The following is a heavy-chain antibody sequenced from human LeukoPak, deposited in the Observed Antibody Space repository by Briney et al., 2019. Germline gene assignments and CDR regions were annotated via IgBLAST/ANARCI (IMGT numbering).Heavy chain of an antibody. CDR2: INIDGSTI. D-gene: IGHD3-3*01. CDR3: ARGDFWSGYYRI. Sequence: GGSLRLSCAASGFTFSCYWMHWVRQAPGKGLVWVSRINIDGSTISYADSVKGRFTISRYNTKNTVYLQMNSLRAEDTAMYYCARGDFWSGYYRIWGQGTLVTVSS. J-gene: IGHJ4*02. CDR1: GFTFSCYW. V-gene: IGHV3-74*01.